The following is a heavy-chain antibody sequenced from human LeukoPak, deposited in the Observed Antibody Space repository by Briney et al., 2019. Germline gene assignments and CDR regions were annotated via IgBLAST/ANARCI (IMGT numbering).Heavy chain of an antibody. V-gene: IGHV3-7*01. Sequence: PGGFLRLSCAASGFTFSSYWMSWVRQAPGKGLEWVANIKQDGSEKYYVDSVKGRFTISRDNAKNSLYLQMNSLRAEDTAVYYCARDLYGSGTRTTYYYYGMDVWGQGTTVTVSS. J-gene: IGHJ6*02. D-gene: IGHD3-10*01. CDR1: GFTFSSYW. CDR2: IKQDGSEK. CDR3: ARDLYGSGTRTTYYYYGMDV.